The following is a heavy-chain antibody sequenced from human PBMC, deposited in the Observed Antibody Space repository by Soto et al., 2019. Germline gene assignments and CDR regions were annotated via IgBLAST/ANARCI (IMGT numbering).Heavy chain of an antibody. J-gene: IGHJ4*02. Sequence: ASVKVSCKTSGGIFSDYALSWVRQAPGQGLEWMGRIIPIFGTTIYAQKFHGRVTITADEPTSTAFMELSSLRSEDTAVYYCARQMNRGVIFDYWGQGTLVTVSS. D-gene: IGHD3-10*01. CDR1: GGIFSDYA. CDR2: IIPIFGTT. CDR3: ARQMNRGVIFDY. V-gene: IGHV1-69*13.